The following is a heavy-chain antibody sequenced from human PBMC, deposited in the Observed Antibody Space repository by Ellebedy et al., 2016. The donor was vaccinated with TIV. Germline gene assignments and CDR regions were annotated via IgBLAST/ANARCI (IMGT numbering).Heavy chain of an antibody. CDR2: FSYSGST. J-gene: IGHJ4*02. Sequence: MPSETLSLTCSVSGGSISSNYWNWIRQPPGKGLEWIGYFSYSGSTNYNPSLKSRVTISVDTSKNPFSLKLSSVTAADTAVYYCARSHRRGTDYWGQGTLVTVSS. CDR1: GGSISSNY. V-gene: IGHV4-59*08. CDR3: ARSHRRGTDY.